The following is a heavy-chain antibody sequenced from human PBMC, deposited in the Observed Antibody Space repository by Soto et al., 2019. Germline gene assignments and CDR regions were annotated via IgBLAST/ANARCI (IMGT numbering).Heavy chain of an antibody. V-gene: IGHV4-59*01. Sequence: SETLSLTCPVPGGSISSYYWSWIRQPPGKGLEWIGYIYYSGSTNYNPSLKSRVAISVDTSKNQFSLKLSSVTAADTAVYYCARGFIEMDNYYFDYWGQGTLVTVSS. D-gene: IGHD1-1*01. CDR2: IYYSGST. J-gene: IGHJ4*02. CDR1: GGSISSYY. CDR3: ARGFIEMDNYYFDY.